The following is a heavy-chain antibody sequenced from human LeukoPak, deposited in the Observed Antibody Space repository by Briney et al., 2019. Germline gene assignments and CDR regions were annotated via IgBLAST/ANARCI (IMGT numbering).Heavy chain of an antibody. D-gene: IGHD6-13*01. CDR2: ISGSGDNM. CDR1: GFTFSSYW. CDR3: ARDPGYTSSWHY. Sequence: SGGSLRLSCAASGFTFSSYWMTWVRQAPGKGLEWVSSISGSGDNMDYADSVKGRFTISRDNSENTLYLQMNSLRGEDTAVYYCARDPGYTSSWHYWGQGTLVIVSS. V-gene: IGHV3-23*01. J-gene: IGHJ4*02.